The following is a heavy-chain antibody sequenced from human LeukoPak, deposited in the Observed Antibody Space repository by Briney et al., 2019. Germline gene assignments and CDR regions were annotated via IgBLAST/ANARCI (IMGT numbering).Heavy chain of an antibody. V-gene: IGHV4-34*01. J-gene: IGHJ4*02. Sequence: SETLSLTCAVYGGSFSGYYWSWIRQPPGKGLEWIGEINHSGSTNYNPSLKSRVTISVDTSKNQISLKLSSVTAADTAVYYCARVRMITFGGVIVGGRTKSPYFGYWGQGTLVTVSS. CDR2: INHSGST. CDR3: ARVRMITFGGVIVGGRTKSPYFGY. CDR1: GGSFSGYY. D-gene: IGHD3-16*02.